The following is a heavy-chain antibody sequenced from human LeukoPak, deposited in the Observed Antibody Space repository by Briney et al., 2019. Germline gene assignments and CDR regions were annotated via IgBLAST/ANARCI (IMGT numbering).Heavy chain of an antibody. J-gene: IGHJ4*02. V-gene: IGHV3-7*01. D-gene: IGHD4-23*01. CDR1: GYTFGDYW. Sequence: GGSLRLSCAASGYTFGDYWMSWVRQAPGKGLERVANIKPDGRDKYHVDSVKGRFTISRDNAKASLYLLMNSLRAEDTAVYYCARGRFCDSGNCYLDYWGQGTLVTVSS. CDR3: ARGRFCDSGNCYLDY. CDR2: IKPDGRDK.